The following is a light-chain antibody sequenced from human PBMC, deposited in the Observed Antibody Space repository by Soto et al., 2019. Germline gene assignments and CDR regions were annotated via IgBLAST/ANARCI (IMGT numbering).Light chain of an antibody. CDR3: QQYNNWPLT. CDR1: QSISSN. J-gene: IGKJ4*01. CDR2: GAS. Sequence: EIVLTQSPATLSLSPGERATLSCRASQSISSNLAWYQQKPGQAPRLLIYGASTRATGIPARFSGSGSGTEFTLTISSLQPEDFAVYYCQQYNNWPLTFGGGTKVDI. V-gene: IGKV3-15*01.